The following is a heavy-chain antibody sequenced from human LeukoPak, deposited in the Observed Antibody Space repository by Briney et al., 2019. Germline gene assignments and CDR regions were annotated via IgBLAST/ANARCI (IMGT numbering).Heavy chain of an antibody. CDR3: ARATYYYGSGSYRGAHIDY. CDR2: IYYSGRT. J-gene: IGHJ4*02. CDR1: GGSISTSSYY. Sequence: PSETLSLTCTVSGGSISTSSYYWGWIRQPPGKGLEWIGTIYYSGRTNYNPSLKSRVTISVDTSKNQFSLKLSSVTAADTAVYYCARATYYYGSGSYRGAHIDYWGQGTLVTVSS. D-gene: IGHD3-10*01. V-gene: IGHV4-39*01.